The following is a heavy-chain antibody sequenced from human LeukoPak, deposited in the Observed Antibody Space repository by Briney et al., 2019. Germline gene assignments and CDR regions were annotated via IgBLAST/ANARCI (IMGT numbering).Heavy chain of an antibody. CDR2: ISYDGSNK. J-gene: IGHJ4*02. D-gene: IGHD3-16*01. Sequence: GGSLRLSCAASGFTFSSYAMHWVRQAPGKGLEWVAVISYDGSNKYYADSVKGRFTISRDNSKNTLYLQMNSLKTEDTAVYYCVASGGQRYYWGQGTLVTVSS. CDR1: GFTFSSYA. V-gene: IGHV3-30*04. CDR3: VASGGQRYY.